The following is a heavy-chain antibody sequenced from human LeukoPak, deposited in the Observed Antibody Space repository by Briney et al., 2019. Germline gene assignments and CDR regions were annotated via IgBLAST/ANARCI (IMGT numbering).Heavy chain of an antibody. V-gene: IGHV3-48*01. Sequence: GGSLRLSCAASGFTFSSYSMNWVRQAPGKGLEWVSYISSSSSTIYYADSVKGRFTISRDNAKNTLYLQMNSLRAEDTAVYYCAKSYYGSGSLGYFDYWGQGTLVTVSS. CDR2: ISSSSSTI. D-gene: IGHD3-10*01. J-gene: IGHJ4*02. CDR3: AKSYYGSGSLGYFDY. CDR1: GFTFSSYS.